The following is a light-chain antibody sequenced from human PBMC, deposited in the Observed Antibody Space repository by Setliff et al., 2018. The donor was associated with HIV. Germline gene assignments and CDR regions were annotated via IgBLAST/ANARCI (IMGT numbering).Light chain of an antibody. CDR3: CSYAGSGTYV. Sequence: QSALTQPASVSGSPGQSITISCTGTSSDVGSYNLVSWYQHHPGKAPKLMIYDVSKRPSGVSHRFSGFKSGNTASLTISGLQAEDEADYYCCSYAGSGTYVFGTGTKGTVL. J-gene: IGLJ1*01. V-gene: IGLV2-23*02. CDR2: DVS. CDR1: SSDVGSYNL.